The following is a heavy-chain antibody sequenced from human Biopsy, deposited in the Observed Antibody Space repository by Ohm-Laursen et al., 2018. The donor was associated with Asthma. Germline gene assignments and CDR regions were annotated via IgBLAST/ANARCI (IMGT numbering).Heavy chain of an antibody. J-gene: IGHJ3*02. Sequence: SLRLSCAASGFSFSRYGMHWVRQAPGKGLEWVAVIPFDGSNKYYGDSVKGRFTIARDNSKNTLDLQMNSLREEDTAVYYCVRDGTDDAFDIWGQGTVVSVSS. CDR3: VRDGTDDAFDI. D-gene: IGHD1-1*01. CDR1: GFSFSRYG. CDR2: IPFDGSNK. V-gene: IGHV3-30*03.